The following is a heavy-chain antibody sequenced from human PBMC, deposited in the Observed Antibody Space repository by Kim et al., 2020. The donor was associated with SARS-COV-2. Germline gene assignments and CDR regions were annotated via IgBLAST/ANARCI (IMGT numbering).Heavy chain of an antibody. CDR3: ARDHGGSNYYYYGMDV. D-gene: IGHD1-26*01. Sequence: GGSLRLSCAASGFTFSSYGMRWVRQAPGKGLEWVAVISYDGSNKYYADSVKGRFTISRDNSKNTLYLQMNSLRAEDTAVYFCARDHGGSNYYYYGMDVWGQGTTVTVSS. CDR1: GFTFSSYG. CDR2: ISYDGSNK. V-gene: IGHV3-30*03. J-gene: IGHJ6*02.